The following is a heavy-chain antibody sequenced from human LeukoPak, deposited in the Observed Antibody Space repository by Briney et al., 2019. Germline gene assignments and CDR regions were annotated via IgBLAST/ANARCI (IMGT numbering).Heavy chain of an antibody. D-gene: IGHD3-10*01. Sequence: RGSLRLSCAASGFTFDDYAMHWVRQAPGKGLEWVSLISGDGGSTYYADSVKGRFTISRDNSKNSLYLQMNSLRTEDTALYYCAKDMWRFGELDYDYWGQGTLVTVSS. CDR2: ISGDGGST. V-gene: IGHV3-43*02. CDR1: GFTFDDYA. CDR3: AKDMWRFGELDYDY. J-gene: IGHJ4*02.